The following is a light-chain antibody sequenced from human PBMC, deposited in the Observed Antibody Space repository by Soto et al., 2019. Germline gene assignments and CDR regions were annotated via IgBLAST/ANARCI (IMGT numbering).Light chain of an antibody. Sequence: EIVLTQSPATLSLSPGETATLSCRASQSVSTYLAWYQQKPGQAPRLLIFDASHRATGTPARFSGSGSMTDFTLTISSLEPDDSAVYYCQQFDTSPYTFGQGTKLEIK. J-gene: IGKJ2*01. CDR1: QSVSTY. CDR2: DAS. CDR3: QQFDTSPYT. V-gene: IGKV3-11*01.